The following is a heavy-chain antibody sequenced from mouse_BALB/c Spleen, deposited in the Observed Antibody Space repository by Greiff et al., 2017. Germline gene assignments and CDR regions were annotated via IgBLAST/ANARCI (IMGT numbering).Heavy chain of an antibody. CDR3: ASVYGNSYWYFDV. Sequence: EVQLQESGGGLVQPGGSLRLSCATSGFTFTDYYMSWVRQPPGKALEWLGFIRNKANGYTTEYSASVKGRFTISRDNSQSILYLQMNTLRAEDSATYYCASVYGNSYWYFDVWGAGTTVTVSS. CDR1: GFTFTDYY. CDR2: IRNKANGYTT. J-gene: IGHJ1*01. D-gene: IGHD2-1*01. V-gene: IGHV7-3*02.